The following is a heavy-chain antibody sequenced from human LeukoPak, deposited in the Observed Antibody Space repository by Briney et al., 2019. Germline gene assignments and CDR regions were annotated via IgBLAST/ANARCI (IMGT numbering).Heavy chain of an antibody. J-gene: IGHJ4*02. CDR2: IYYSGST. CDR1: GGSISSSSYY. V-gene: IGHV4-39*01. Sequence: SETLSLTCTVSGGSISSSSYYWGWVRQPPGQGLEWIGSIYYSGSTYYNPSLKSRVTISVDTSKNQFSLKLSSVTAADTAVYYCASYFWSGYYTPDFDYWGQGTLVTVSS. D-gene: IGHD3-3*01. CDR3: ASYFWSGYYTPDFDY.